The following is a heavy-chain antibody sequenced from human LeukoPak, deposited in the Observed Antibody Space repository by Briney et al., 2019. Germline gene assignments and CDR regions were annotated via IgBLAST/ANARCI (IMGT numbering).Heavy chain of an antibody. Sequence: KPGGSLRLSCAASGFTFSDYYMNWIRQAPGKGLEWVSYISSSSYTNYADSVKGRFTISRDNAKNSLYVQMNSLRAEDTAVYYCARADYGDYGPDAFDIWGQGTMVTVSS. V-gene: IGHV3-11*05. D-gene: IGHD4-17*01. CDR3: ARADYGDYGPDAFDI. CDR1: GFTFSDYY. CDR2: ISSSSYT. J-gene: IGHJ3*02.